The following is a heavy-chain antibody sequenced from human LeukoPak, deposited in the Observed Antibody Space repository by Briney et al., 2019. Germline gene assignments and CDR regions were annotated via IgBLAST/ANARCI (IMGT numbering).Heavy chain of an antibody. CDR3: ARDGNSGYRY. D-gene: IGHD5-12*01. Sequence: GGSLRLSCAASGFTFSSYSMNWVRQAPGKGLEWVSSVSSSSSYIYYADSVKGRFTISRDNAKNSLYLQMNSLRAEDTAVYYCARDGNSGYRYWGQGTLVTVSS. J-gene: IGHJ4*02. V-gene: IGHV3-21*01. CDR1: GFTFSSYS. CDR2: VSSSSSYI.